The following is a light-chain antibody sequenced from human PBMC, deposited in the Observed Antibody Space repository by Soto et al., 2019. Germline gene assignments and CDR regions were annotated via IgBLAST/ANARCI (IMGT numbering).Light chain of an antibody. CDR3: QHYKSNSP. Sequence: DIQMTQSPSTLSASVGDRVTITCRASQIISSLLAWYQQKPGKAPQLLIYQTSSLESGVPSRFSGSGSGTELTLTISSLHHDDFATYYCQHYKSNSPFGGGTKVEIK. J-gene: IGKJ4*02. CDR1: QIISSL. CDR2: QTS. V-gene: IGKV1-5*03.